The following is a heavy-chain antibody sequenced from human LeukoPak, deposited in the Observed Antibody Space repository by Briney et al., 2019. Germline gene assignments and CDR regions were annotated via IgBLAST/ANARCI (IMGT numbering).Heavy chain of an antibody. CDR3: ARDQYFGESVGGY. CDR1: GFTFDDYG. J-gene: IGHJ4*02. CDR2: INWNGGST. D-gene: IGHD3-10*01. V-gene: IGHV3-20*04. Sequence: GGSLRLSCAASGFTFDDYGMSWVRQAPGKGLEWVSGINWNGGSTGYADSVKGRFTISRDNAKKSLYLQMNSLRAEDTAFYYCARDQYFGESVGGYWGQGTLVTVSS.